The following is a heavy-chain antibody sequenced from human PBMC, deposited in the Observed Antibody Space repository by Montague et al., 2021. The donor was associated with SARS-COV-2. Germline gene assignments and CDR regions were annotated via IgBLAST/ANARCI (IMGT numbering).Heavy chain of an antibody. V-gene: IGHV4-59*02. J-gene: IGHJ4*02. D-gene: IGHD6-13*01. CDR2: IYYSGNT. CDR3: ARGESYSTSWYYFFDY. Sequence: SETLSLTCTVSGGSVSSYYWSWIRQPPGKGLEWIGYIYYSGNTNYNPSLKSRVTISVDTSKNRVSLKLSSVTAADTAVYYCARGESYSTSWYYFFDYWGQGTLVTVSS. CDR1: GGSVSSYY.